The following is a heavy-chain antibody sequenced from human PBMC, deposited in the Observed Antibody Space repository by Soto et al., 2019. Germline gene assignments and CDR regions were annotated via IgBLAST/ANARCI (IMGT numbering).Heavy chain of an antibody. V-gene: IGHV3-48*03. CDR3: ARVRLGSGDIDD. D-gene: IGHD4-17*01. J-gene: IGHJ4*01. CDR2: ISSSGGTI. CDR1: VFIVSSYE. Sequence: GGSLRLSGAASVFIVSSYEVNWVRQAPGKGLEWVSYISSSGGTIYYADSVKGRFTISRDNAKNSLSLQMNSLRAEDTAVYYCARVRLGSGDIDDWGHGTLVTVSS.